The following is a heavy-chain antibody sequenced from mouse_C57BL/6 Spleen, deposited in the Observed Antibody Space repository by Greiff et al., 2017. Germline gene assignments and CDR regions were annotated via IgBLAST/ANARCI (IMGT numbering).Heavy chain of an antibody. V-gene: IGHV1-53*01. CDR2: INPSNGGT. Sequence: VQLQQPGTELVKPGASVKLSCKASGYTFTSYWMHWVKQRPGQGLEWIGNINPSNGGTNYNEKFKSKATLTVDKSSSTAYMQLSSLTSEDSAVYYCARSDGCYPFLFAYWGQGTLVTVSA. CDR3: ARSDGCYPFLFAY. CDR1: GYTFTSYW. J-gene: IGHJ3*01. D-gene: IGHD2-3*01.